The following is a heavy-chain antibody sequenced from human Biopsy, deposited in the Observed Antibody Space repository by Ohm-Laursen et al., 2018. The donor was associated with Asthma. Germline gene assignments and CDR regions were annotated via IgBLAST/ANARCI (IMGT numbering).Heavy chain of an antibody. V-gene: IGHV3-23*01. CDR2: ISGSGGST. Sequence: SLRLSCTASGFTFSSYAMSWVRQAPGKGLEWVSAISGSGGSTYYADSVKGRFTISRDNSKNTLYLQMNCLRAEDTAVYYCVRDGTDDAFDIWGQGTVVSVSS. J-gene: IGHJ3*02. D-gene: IGHD1-1*01. CDR1: GFTFSSYA. CDR3: VRDGTDDAFDI.